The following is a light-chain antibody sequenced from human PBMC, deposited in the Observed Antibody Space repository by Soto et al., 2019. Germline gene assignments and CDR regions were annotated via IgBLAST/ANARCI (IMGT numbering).Light chain of an antibody. V-gene: IGKV3-20*01. CDR3: QQYGSSPPMYT. CDR1: QSVSSSY. J-gene: IGKJ2*01. CDR2: GAS. Sequence: EIVLTQSPGTLSLSPGERATLSCRASQSVSSSYLAWYQQKPGPAPRLLIYGASSRATGIPDRFSGSGSGTDFTLTISRLEPEDFAVYYCQQYGSSPPMYTFGQGTKLEIK.